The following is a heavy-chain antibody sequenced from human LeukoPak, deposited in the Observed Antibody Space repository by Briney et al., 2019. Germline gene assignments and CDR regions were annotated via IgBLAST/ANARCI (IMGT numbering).Heavy chain of an antibody. J-gene: IGHJ4*02. Sequence: ASVKVSCKVCGYTLTKFSMYWVRQAPGKGLEWMGGFHREDGESLYAQRFQRRLTMTEYTSIDTGYMELSSLRSEDTAVYYCATDLSLAGPVNFDFWGQGTLVTVSS. CDR1: GYTLTKFS. CDR2: FHREDGES. CDR3: ATDLSLAGPVNFDF. D-gene: IGHD1-20*01. V-gene: IGHV1-24*01.